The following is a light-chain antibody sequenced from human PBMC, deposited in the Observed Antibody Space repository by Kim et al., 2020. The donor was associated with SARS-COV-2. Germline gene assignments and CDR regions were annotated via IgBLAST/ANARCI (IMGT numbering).Light chain of an antibody. J-gene: IGKJ5*01. CDR1: QGVSTN. V-gene: IGKV3-15*01. Sequence: SVSPGESATLSCRASQGVSTNLAWYQQKPGQAPRLLIYGASTRATGVPGRFSGSGSGTDFTLTISSLQSEDFAAYYCQHYVNWPSFGQGTRLEIK. CDR2: GAS. CDR3: QHYVNWPS.